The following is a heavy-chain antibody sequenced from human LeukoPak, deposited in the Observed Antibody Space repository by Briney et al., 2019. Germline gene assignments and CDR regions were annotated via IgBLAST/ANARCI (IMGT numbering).Heavy chain of an antibody. CDR3: AVEYSSSYWFDP. V-gene: IGHV3-23*01. Sequence: GGSLRLSCAASGFTFSSYAMGWVRQAPGKGLEWVSAISGSGGSTYYADSVKGRFTISRDNSKNTLHLQMNSLRAEDTAVYYCAVEYSSSYWFDPWGQGTLVTVSS. J-gene: IGHJ5*02. D-gene: IGHD6-6*01. CDR1: GFTFSSYA. CDR2: ISGSGGST.